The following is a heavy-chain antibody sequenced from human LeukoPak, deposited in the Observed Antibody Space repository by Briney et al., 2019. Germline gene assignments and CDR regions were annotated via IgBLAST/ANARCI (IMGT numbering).Heavy chain of an antibody. CDR3: ITRDGHKPHYYMDV. Sequence: PGGSLRLSCAASGFTFSDYEMDWVRQAPGKGLEWVARIKGKAGGGTTNYAAPVKGRFTISRDDSKNMVYLQMNSLKTEDTALYYCITRDGHKPHYYMDVWGKGTTVTVSS. J-gene: IGHJ6*03. CDR2: IKGKAGGGTT. CDR1: GFTFSDYE. V-gene: IGHV3-15*01. D-gene: IGHD5-24*01.